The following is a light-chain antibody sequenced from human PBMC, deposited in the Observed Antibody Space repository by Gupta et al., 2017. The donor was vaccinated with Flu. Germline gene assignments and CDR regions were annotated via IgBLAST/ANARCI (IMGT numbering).Light chain of an antibody. CDR1: QGISSY. CDR3: QQRKSYPLFT. J-gene: IGKJ3*01. CDR2: AAS. Sequence: DIQLTQSPSFLSASVGDRVTITCRASQGISSYLAWYQQKPGKAPKLLIYAASTWQSGVSSRFSGSGSGKELTLTISSRQQEDFATYYCQQRKSYPLFTFGHGTKVDIK. V-gene: IGKV1-9*01.